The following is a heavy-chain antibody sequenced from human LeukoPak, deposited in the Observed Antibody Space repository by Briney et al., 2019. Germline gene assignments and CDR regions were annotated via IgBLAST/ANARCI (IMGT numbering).Heavy chain of an antibody. CDR2: INSDGSTP. V-gene: IGHV3-74*01. Sequence: GGSLRLSCAASGFTFRSYWMYWVRQVPGKGLVWVSRINSDGSTPAYADSVKGRFTISRDNAKNTLYLQMNSLRAEDTAVYYCAKDSSSWSYYMDVWGKGTTVTVSS. CDR1: GFTFRSYW. D-gene: IGHD6-13*01. J-gene: IGHJ6*03. CDR3: AKDSSSWSYYMDV.